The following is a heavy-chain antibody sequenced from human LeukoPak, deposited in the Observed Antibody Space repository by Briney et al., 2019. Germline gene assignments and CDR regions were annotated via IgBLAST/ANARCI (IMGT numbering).Heavy chain of an antibody. D-gene: IGHD2-15*01. CDR2: ISGSGGYT. V-gene: IGHV3-23*01. Sequence: GGSLRLSCAASGFTFSDYYMSWVRQAPGKGLEWVASISGSGGYTYYADSVKGRFTISRDNSKNTLFLQMNSLRAEDTAVYYCAKSGKVLGSCSGGTCYSVDCWGQGTLVTVSS. CDR1: GFTFSDYY. CDR3: AKSGKVLGSCSGGTCYSVDC. J-gene: IGHJ4*02.